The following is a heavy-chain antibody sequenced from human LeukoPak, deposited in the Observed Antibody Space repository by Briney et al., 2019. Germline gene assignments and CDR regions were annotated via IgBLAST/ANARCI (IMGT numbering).Heavy chain of an antibody. J-gene: IGHJ5*02. Sequence: SETLSLTCAVSGGSISSSTNWWSWVRQPPGKGLEWIGEIYHSGGTNYNPSLKSRVTISVDTSKNQFSLKLSSVTAADTAVYYCARGYSSSWYFNWFDPWGQGTLVTVSS. CDR2: IYHSGGT. D-gene: IGHD6-13*01. CDR3: ARGYSSSWYFNWFDP. CDR1: GGSISSSTNW. V-gene: IGHV4-4*02.